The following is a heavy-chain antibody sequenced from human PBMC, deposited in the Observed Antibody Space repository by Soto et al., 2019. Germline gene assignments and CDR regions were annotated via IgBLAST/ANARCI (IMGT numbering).Heavy chain of an antibody. J-gene: IGHJ6*03. CDR1: GGTFSSYT. CDR2: IIPILGIA. V-gene: IGHV1-69*02. Sequence: SVKVSCKASGGTFSSYTISWVRQAPGQGLEWMGRIIPILGIANYAQKFQGRVTITADKSTSTAYMELSSLRSEDTAVYYCARALNSGYDNYYYYYYMDVWGKGTTVTVSS. CDR3: ARALNSGYDNYYYYYYMDV. D-gene: IGHD5-12*01.